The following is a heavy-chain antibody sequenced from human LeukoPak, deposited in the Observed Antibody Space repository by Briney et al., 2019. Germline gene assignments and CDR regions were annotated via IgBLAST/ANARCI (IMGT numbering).Heavy chain of an antibody. V-gene: IGHV3-23*01. Sequence: GGSLRLSCAASGFTFSSYAMSWVRQAPGKGLEWVSAISGSGGSTYYADSVKGRFTISRVNSKNTLYLQMNSLRAEDTAVYYCAKGPVRGVLTYYFDYWGQGTLVTVSS. CDR3: AKGPVRGVLTYYFDY. CDR2: ISGSGGST. D-gene: IGHD3-10*01. CDR1: GFTFSSYA. J-gene: IGHJ4*02.